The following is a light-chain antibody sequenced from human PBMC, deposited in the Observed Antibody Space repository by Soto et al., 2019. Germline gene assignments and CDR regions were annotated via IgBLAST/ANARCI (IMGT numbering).Light chain of an antibody. CDR2: EVT. CDR3: SSLTSGSTRV. V-gene: IGLV2-14*01. Sequence: QSALTQPASVSGSPGQSITISCTGTSSDVGGYDYVSWYQQHPDKAPKLIVYEVTHRPSGVSNRFSGSKSGNTASLTISGLQADDESDYYCSSLTSGSTRVFGTGTKLTVL. J-gene: IGLJ1*01. CDR1: SSDVGGYDY.